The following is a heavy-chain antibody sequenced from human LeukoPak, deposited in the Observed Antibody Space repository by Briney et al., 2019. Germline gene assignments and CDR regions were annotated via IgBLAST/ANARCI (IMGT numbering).Heavy chain of an antibody. CDR1: GFTFSSYS. V-gene: IGHV3-48*04. J-gene: IGHJ4*02. CDR3: ARYPGYDSSGYTDY. CDR2: ISSSSSTI. D-gene: IGHD3-22*01. Sequence: GGSLRLSCAASGFTFSSYSMNWVRQAPGEGLEWVSYISSSSSTIYYADSVKGRFTISRDNAKNSLYLQMNSQRAEDTAVYYCARYPGYDSSGYTDYWGQGTLVTVSS.